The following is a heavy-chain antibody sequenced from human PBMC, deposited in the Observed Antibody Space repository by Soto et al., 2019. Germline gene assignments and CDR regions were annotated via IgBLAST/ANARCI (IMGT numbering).Heavy chain of an antibody. CDR1: GGSINSRSYY. CDR2: MYYSGST. J-gene: IGHJ5*02. CDR3: ARHSAVAGLRWFDP. Sequence: PSETLSLTCTVSGGSINSRSYYWAWIRQPPGKGLEWIGSMYYSGSTEYNPSLRSRVTISVDTSKNQFSLKLSSVTAADAAVYYCARHSAVAGLRWFDPWGQGTLVTVSS. V-gene: IGHV4-39*01. D-gene: IGHD6-19*01.